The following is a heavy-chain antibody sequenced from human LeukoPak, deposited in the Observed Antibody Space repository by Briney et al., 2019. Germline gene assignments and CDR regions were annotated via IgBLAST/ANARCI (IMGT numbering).Heavy chain of an antibody. V-gene: IGHV4-39*07. CDR3: ARSVGGSGSYYNPWYYYYYYMDV. D-gene: IGHD3-10*01. Sequence: PSETLSLTCSVSGGSISLSYYYWGWIRQRPGKALEWIGSVYYSGTTSYNPSLKSRVTISVDMSKNHFSLRLSSVTAADTAMYYCARSVGGSGSYYNPWYYYYYYMDVWDKGTTVTVSS. CDR1: GGSISLSYYY. CDR2: VYYSGTT. J-gene: IGHJ6*03.